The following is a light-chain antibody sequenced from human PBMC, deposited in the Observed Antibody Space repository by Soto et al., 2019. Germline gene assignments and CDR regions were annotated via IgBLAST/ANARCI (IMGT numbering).Light chain of an antibody. V-gene: IGKV3-20*01. CDR2: GAS. CDR3: QQYGSSPPVT. J-gene: IGKJ4*01. CDR1: QSVSSSY. Sequence: EIVLPQSPGPLSLSPGERSTLSCRAIQSVSSSYLAWYQQKPGQAPRLLIYGASSRATGIPDRFSGSGSGTDFTLTISRLEPEDFAVYYCQQYGSSPPVTFGGGTKVDIK.